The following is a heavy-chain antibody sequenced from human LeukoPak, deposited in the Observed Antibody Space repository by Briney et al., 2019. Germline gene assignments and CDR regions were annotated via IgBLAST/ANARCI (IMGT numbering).Heavy chain of an antibody. J-gene: IGHJ5*02. D-gene: IGHD2-15*01. Sequence: SQTLSLTCTVSGGSISSGGYYWSWIRQHPGKGLEWIGYIYYSGSTYYNPSLKSRVTISVDTSKNQFSLKLSSVTAADTAVYYCARDLVGPDTEYNWFDPWGQGTLVTVSS. V-gene: IGHV4-31*03. CDR3: ARDLVGPDTEYNWFDP. CDR2: IYYSGST. CDR1: GGSISSGGYY.